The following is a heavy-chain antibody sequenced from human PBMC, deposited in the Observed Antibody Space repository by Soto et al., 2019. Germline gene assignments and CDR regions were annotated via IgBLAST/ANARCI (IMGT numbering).Heavy chain of an antibody. CDR3: ARVTVGATWGLDY. D-gene: IGHD1-26*01. CDR1: GGSISSSNW. J-gene: IGHJ4*02. CDR2: IYHSGST. Sequence: QVQLQESGPGLVKPSGTLSLTCAVSGGSISSSNWWSWVRQPPGKGLEWIGEIYHSGSTNYNPSLKSRVPISVDKSQNQFSLKLSSVTAADTAVYYCARVTVGATWGLDYWGQGNLVTVSS. V-gene: IGHV4-4*02.